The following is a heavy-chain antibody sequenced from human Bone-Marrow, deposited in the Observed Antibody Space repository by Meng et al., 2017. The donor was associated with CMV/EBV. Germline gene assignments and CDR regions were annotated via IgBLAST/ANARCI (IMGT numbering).Heavy chain of an antibody. CDR3: ARVEPYSSSSRGYYYGMDV. CDR1: GYTFTSYD. CDR2: MNPNSGNT. Sequence: ASVKVSCKASGYTFTSYDINWVRQATGQGLEWMGWMNPNSGNTGYAQKFQGRVTMTRNTSISTAYMELSGLRSEDTAVYYCARVEPYSSSSRGYYYGMDVWGQGTTVTVSS. J-gene: IGHJ6*02. D-gene: IGHD6-6*01. V-gene: IGHV1-8*01.